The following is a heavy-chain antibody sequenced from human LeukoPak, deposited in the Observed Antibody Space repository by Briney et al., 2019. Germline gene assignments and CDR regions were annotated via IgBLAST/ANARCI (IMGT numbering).Heavy chain of an antibody. Sequence: GGSLRLSCAASGFTFSSYGMHWVRQAPGKGPEWVAVIWYDGSNKYYADSVKGRFTISRDNSKNTLYLQMNSLRAEDTAVYYCARDGGSPLDYWGQGTLVTVSS. CDR2: IWYDGSNK. D-gene: IGHD3-3*01. J-gene: IGHJ4*02. CDR3: ARDGGSPLDY. CDR1: GFTFSSYG. V-gene: IGHV3-33*01.